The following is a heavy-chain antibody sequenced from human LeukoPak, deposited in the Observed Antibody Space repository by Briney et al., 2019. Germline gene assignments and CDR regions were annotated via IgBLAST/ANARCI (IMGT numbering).Heavy chain of an antibody. CDR3: ARDGAQDSSGYYYQKFSNNWFDP. V-gene: IGHV3-7*01. D-gene: IGHD3-22*01. J-gene: IGHJ5*02. Sequence: GGSLRLSCAASGFTFSSYWMSWVRQAPGKGLEWVANIKQDESEKYYVDSVKGRFTISRDNAKNSLYLQMNSLRAEDTAVYYCARDGAQDSSGYYYQKFSNNWFDPWGQGTLVTVSS. CDR1: GFTFSSYW. CDR2: IKQDESEK.